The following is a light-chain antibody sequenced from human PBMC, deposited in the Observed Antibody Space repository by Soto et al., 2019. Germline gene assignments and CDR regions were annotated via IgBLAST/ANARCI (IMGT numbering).Light chain of an antibody. Sequence: DIVMTQSPDSLAVFLGERATINCKSSQSVLYSSNNKNYLAWYQQKAGQPPKLLIYWASTRESGVPDRFSGSGSGTDFTLTISSLQAEDVAVYYCQHYYATPPYTFGHGTKLEIK. V-gene: IGKV4-1*01. CDR2: WAS. CDR3: QHYYATPPYT. J-gene: IGKJ2*01. CDR1: QSVLYSSNNKNY.